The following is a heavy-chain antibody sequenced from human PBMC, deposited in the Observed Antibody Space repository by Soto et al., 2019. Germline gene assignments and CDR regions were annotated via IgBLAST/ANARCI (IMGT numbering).Heavy chain of an antibody. J-gene: IGHJ6*02. CDR1: GFTFSSYA. CDR3: AKDPTLLWFGELSAEDYGMDV. V-gene: IGHV3-23*01. CDR2: ISGSGGST. D-gene: IGHD3-10*01. Sequence: GGSLRLSCAASGFTFSSYAISWVRQAPGKGLEWVSAISGSGGSTYYADSVKGRFTISRDNSKNTLYLQMNSLRAEDTAVYYCAKDPTLLWFGELSAEDYGMDVWGQGTTVTVSS.